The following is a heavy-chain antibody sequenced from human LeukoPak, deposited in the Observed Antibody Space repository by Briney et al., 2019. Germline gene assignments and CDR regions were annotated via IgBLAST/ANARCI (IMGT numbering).Heavy chain of an antibody. J-gene: IGHJ5*02. V-gene: IGHV4-59*01. CDR3: ARGYDILTANWFDP. CDR1: GGSFSGYY. D-gene: IGHD3-9*01. Sequence: SETLSLTCAVYGGSFSGYYWSWIRQPPGKGLEWIGYIYYSGSTNYNPSLKSRVTISVDTSKNQFSLKLSSVTAADTAVYYCARGYDILTANWFDPWGQGTLVTVSS. CDR2: IYYSGST.